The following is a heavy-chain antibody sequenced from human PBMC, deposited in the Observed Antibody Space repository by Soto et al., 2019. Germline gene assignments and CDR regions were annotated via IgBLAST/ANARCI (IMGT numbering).Heavy chain of an antibody. CDR1: GYSFTSYW. J-gene: IGHJ6*02. V-gene: IGHV5-51*01. CDR3: ARQADTIFGGPEEYYYYYYGMDV. CDR2: IYPGDSDT. Sequence: GESLKISCKGSGYSFTSYWIGWVRPMPGKGLEWMGIIYPGDSDTRYSPSFQGQVTISADKSISTAYLQWSSLKASDTAMYYCARQADTIFGGPEEYYYYYYGMDVWGQGTTVTVSS. D-gene: IGHD3-3*01.